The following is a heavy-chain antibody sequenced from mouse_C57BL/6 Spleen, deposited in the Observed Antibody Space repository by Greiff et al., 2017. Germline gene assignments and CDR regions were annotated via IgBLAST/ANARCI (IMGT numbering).Heavy chain of an antibody. CDR3: ARVEGDYYGRPCFSY. Sequence: QVQLQQPGAELVKPGASVKLSCTASGYTFTSYWIPWVKQRPGQGLEWIGDIYPGSGSTNYNETFKSKATLTVDTSSSTAYMQLSSLTSEDSAVYYGARVEGDYYGRPCFSYWGQGTLVTVAA. D-gene: IGHD1-1*02. V-gene: IGHV1-55*01. CDR1: GYTFTSYW. J-gene: IGHJ3*01. CDR2: IYPGSGST.